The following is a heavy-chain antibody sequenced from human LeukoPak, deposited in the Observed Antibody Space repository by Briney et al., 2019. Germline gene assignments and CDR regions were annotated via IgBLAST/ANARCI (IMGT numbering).Heavy chain of an antibody. D-gene: IGHD3-9*01. J-gene: IGHJ6*02. Sequence: SVKVSCKASGGTFSSYAIIWVRQAPGQGLEWMGRIIPILGIANYAQKFQGRVTITADKSTSTAYMELSSLRTEDTAVYYCARDDVLRYFDWLLDYYYYYGMDVWGQGTTVTVSS. V-gene: IGHV1-69*04. CDR2: IIPILGIA. CDR3: ARDDVLRYFDWLLDYYYYYGMDV. CDR1: GGTFSSYA.